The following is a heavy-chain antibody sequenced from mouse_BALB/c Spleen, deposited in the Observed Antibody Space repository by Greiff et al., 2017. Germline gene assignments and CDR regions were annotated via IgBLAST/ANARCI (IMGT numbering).Heavy chain of an antibody. D-gene: IGHD1-2*01. CDR3: ARDSGYGPMDY. V-gene: IGHV3-6*02. CDR1: GYSITSGYY. Sequence: EVHLVESGPGLVKPSQSLSLTCSVTGYSITSGYYWNWIRQFPGNKLEWMGYISYDGSNNYNPSLKNRISITRDTSKNQFFLKLNSVTTEDTATYYCARDSGYGPMDYWGQGTSVTVSS. J-gene: IGHJ4*01. CDR2: ISYDGSN.